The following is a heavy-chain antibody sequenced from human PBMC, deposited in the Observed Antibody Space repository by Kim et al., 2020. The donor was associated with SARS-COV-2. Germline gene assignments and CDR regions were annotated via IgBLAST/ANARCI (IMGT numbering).Heavy chain of an antibody. Sequence: GGSLRLSCAASGFTFSSYGMHWVRQAPGKGLEWVAVIWYDGSNKYYADSVKGRFTISRDNSKNTLYLQMNSLRAEDTAVYYCARGRGGYYRYDAFDIWGQGTMVTVSS. CDR1: GFTFSSYG. CDR3: ARGRGGYYRYDAFDI. V-gene: IGHV3-33*08. CDR2: IWYDGSNK. D-gene: IGHD3-22*01. J-gene: IGHJ3*02.